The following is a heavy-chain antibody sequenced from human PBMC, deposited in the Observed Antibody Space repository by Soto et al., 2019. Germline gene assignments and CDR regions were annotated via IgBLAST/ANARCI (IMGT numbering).Heavy chain of an antibody. CDR2: IYTSGST. CDR1: GGSISIYY. J-gene: IGHJ5*02. Sequence: PSETLSLTCTVSGGSISIYYWSWIRQPAGKGLEWIGRIYTSGSTNYNPSLKSRVTMSVDTSKNQFSLKLRSVTAADTAVYYCAKGRESSGWYLGWFDTWGQGTQVTVSS. V-gene: IGHV4-4*07. D-gene: IGHD6-19*01. CDR3: AKGRESSGWYLGWFDT.